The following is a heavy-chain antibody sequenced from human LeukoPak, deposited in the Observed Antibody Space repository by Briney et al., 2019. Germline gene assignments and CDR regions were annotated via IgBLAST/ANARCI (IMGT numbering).Heavy chain of an antibody. J-gene: IGHJ6*02. D-gene: IGHD3-16*01. Sequence: EAPVKVSCKASGGTFSSYAISWVRQAPGQGLEWMGGIIPIFGTANYAQKFQGRVTITADESTSTAYMELSSLRSEDTAVYYCARDRLRFGMDVWGQGTTVTVSS. CDR3: ARDRLRFGMDV. CDR2: IIPIFGTA. V-gene: IGHV1-69*13. CDR1: GGTFSSYA.